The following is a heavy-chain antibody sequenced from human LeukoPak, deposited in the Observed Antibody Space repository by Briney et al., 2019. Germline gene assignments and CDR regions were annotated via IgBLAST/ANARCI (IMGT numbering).Heavy chain of an antibody. CDR1: GFTFSSYG. V-gene: IGHV3-33*01. J-gene: IGHJ6*02. Sequence: GGSLRLSCAASGFTFSSYGMHWVRQAPGKGLEWVAVIWYDGSSKYYADSVKGRFTISRDNSKNTLYLQMNSLRAEDTAVYYCARDGAGLDHGDYGIYGMDVWGQGTTVTVSS. CDR2: IWYDGSSK. CDR3: ARDGAGLDHGDYGIYGMDV. D-gene: IGHD4-17*01.